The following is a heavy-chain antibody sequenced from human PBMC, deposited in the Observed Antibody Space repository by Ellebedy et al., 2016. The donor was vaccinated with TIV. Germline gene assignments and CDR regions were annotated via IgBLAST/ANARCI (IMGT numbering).Heavy chain of an antibody. Sequence: PGGSLRLSCAASGFSFSTYAMAWVRQAPGKGLEWLSAIGSRSEYRFYTDSVKGRFTISRDNSKNTLWLQMYSLRAEDTAVYYCAKELVSRYSLSLDYWGLGTLVTVTS. CDR3: AKELVSRYSLSLDY. CDR2: IGSRSEYR. CDR1: GFSFSTYA. J-gene: IGHJ4*02. D-gene: IGHD3-9*01. V-gene: IGHV3-23*01.